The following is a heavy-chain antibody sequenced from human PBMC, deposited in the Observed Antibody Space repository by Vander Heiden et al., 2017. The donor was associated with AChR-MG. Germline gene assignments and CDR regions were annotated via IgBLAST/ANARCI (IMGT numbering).Heavy chain of an antibody. CDR1: GFTFSSYG. D-gene: IGHD4-4*01. V-gene: IGHV3-33*01. CDR2: KWYDGRNK. CDR3: ARDGNNSNTGDV. J-gene: IGHJ6*04. Sequence: QVQLVESGGGVVQPGRSLRLSCAASGFTFSSYGMHWVRQAPGKGLGWVAVKWYDGRNKSYATSGKGRLTISRTNSKNTLYLKRNGLRAGDTAVNYCARDGNNSNTGDVWGKGTTVTVSS.